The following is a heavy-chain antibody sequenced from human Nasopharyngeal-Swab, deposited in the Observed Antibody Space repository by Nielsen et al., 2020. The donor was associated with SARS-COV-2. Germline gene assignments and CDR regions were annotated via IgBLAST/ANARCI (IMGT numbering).Heavy chain of an antibody. V-gene: IGHV3-23*01. D-gene: IGHD3-22*01. CDR1: GFTFSSYA. CDR2: ISGSGGST. CDR3: ARDQYYDSSGYYYYGMDV. Sequence: GGSLRFSCAASGFTFSSYAMSWVRQAPGKGLEWVSAISGSGGSTYYADSVKGRFTISRDNSKNTPYLQMNSLRAEDTAVYYCARDQYYDSSGYYYYGMDVWGQGTTVTVSS. J-gene: IGHJ6*02.